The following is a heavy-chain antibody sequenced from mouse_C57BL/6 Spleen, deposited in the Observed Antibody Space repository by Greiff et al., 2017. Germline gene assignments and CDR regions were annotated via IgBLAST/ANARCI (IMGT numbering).Heavy chain of an antibody. CDR1: GYTFTSYW. CDR2: IHPNSGST. CDR3: ARYGNYEDYAMDY. Sequence: QVHVKQPGAELVKPGASVKLSCKASGYTFTSYWMHWVKQRPGQGLEWIGMIHPNSGSTNYNEKFKSKATLTVDKSSSTAYMQLSSLTSEDSAVYYCARYGNYEDYAMDYWGQGTSVTVSS. V-gene: IGHV1-64*01. J-gene: IGHJ4*01. D-gene: IGHD2-1*01.